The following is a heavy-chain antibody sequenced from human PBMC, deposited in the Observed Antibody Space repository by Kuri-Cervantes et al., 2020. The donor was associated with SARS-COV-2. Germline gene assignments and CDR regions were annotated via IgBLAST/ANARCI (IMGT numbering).Heavy chain of an antibody. J-gene: IGHJ6*03. CDR2: INHRGST. D-gene: IGHD3-9*01. CDR3: ARAYGLLRYIYYMDV. V-gene: IGHV4-34*01. Sequence: GSLRLSCAVYGGSFSGYYWSWIRQPPGKGLEWIGEINHRGSTNYNPSLKSRATISVDTSNKQFSLILTSVTAADTAVYYCARAYGLLRYIYYMDVWGEGTTVTVSS. CDR1: GGSFSGYY.